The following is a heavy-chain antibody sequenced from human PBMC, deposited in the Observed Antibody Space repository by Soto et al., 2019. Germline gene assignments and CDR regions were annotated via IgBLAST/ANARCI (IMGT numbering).Heavy chain of an antibody. CDR2: IWYDGSNK. CDR3: ARSYYGSGSYFNYYYYYMDV. J-gene: IGHJ6*03. D-gene: IGHD3-10*01. V-gene: IGHV3-33*01. Sequence: LRLSCAASGFTFSSYGMHWVRQAPGKGLEWVAVIWYDGSNKYYADSVKGRFTISRDNSKNTLYLQMNSLRAEDTAVYYCARSYYGSGSYFNYYYYYMDVWGKGTTVTVSS. CDR1: GFTFSSYG.